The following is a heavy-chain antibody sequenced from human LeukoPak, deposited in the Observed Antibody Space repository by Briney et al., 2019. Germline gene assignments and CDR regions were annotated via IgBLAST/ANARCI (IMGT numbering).Heavy chain of an antibody. V-gene: IGHV3-33*01. CDR2: IWYDGSNK. CDR1: GFTFSNYG. Sequence: GRSLRLSCAASGFTFSNYGMHWVRQAPGKGLEWVALIWYDGSNKYYTDSVKGRFTISRDNSKNTLYLQMNRLRPEDTAVYYCARGTVTAPDYWGQGTLVTVSS. D-gene: IGHD2-21*02. J-gene: IGHJ4*02. CDR3: ARGTVTAPDY.